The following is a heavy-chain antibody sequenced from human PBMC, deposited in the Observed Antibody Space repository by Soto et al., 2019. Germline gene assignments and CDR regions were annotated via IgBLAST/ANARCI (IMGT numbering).Heavy chain of an antibody. V-gene: IGHV4-39*01. CDR1: GGSISSSSYY. CDR3: ARGLLGYSDHGGVEV. D-gene: IGHD5-18*01. Sequence: SETLSLTCTVSGGSISSSSYYWGWIRQPPGKGLEWIGSIYYSGSTYYNPSLKSRVTISVDTSKNQFSLNLSSVTAADSAVYYCARGLLGYSDHGGVEVWGQGPTVTVS. CDR2: IYYSGST. J-gene: IGHJ6*02.